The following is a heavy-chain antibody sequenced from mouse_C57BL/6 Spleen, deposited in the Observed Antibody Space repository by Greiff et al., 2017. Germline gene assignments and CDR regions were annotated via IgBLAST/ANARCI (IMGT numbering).Heavy chain of an antibody. CDR2: ISSGGSYT. D-gene: IGHD2-4*01. V-gene: IGHV5-6*01. CDR3: ARLYDDEGAMDY. CDR1: GFTFSSYG. J-gene: IGHJ4*01. Sequence: EVQLVESGGDLVKPGGSLKLSCAASGFTFSSYGMSWVRQTPDKRLEWVATISSGGSYTYYPDSVKGRFTISRDTAKNTLYLQMSRLKSEDTAMYYCARLYDDEGAMDYWGQGTSVTVSS.